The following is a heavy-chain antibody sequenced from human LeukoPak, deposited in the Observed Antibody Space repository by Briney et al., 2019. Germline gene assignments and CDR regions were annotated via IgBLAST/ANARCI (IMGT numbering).Heavy chain of an antibody. V-gene: IGHV4-59*01. Sequence: PSETLSLTCTVSGGSISSYYWNWIRQPPGKGLEWIGYIYNSGSTNNNPSLKSRVTISVDTSKKQFSLKLSSVTAADTAVYYCARANRYDLYFDYWGQGTLVTVSS. D-gene: IGHD5-12*01. J-gene: IGHJ4*02. CDR1: GGSISSYY. CDR2: IYNSGST. CDR3: ARANRYDLYFDY.